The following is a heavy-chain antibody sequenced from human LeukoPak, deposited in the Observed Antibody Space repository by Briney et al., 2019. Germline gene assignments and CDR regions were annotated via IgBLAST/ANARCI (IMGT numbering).Heavy chain of an antibody. J-gene: IGHJ3*02. CDR1: GGSISSGDYY. Sequence: SETLSLTCTVSGGSISSGDYYWSWIRQPPGKGLEWIGYIYHSGNTYYNPSLKSRVTISVDTSKNRFSLKVTSMTAADTAVYYCARDEPDSSSWYGDALDIWGQGTMVTVSS. CDR3: ARDEPDSSSWYGDALDI. V-gene: IGHV4-30-4*01. CDR2: IYHSGNT. D-gene: IGHD6-13*01.